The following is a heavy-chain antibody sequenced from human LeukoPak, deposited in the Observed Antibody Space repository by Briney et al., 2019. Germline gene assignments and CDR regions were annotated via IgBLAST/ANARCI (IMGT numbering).Heavy chain of an antibody. V-gene: IGHV4-34*01. CDR1: GGSFGGYY. J-gene: IGHJ4*02. CDR3: ARGRAPDY. Sequence: SETLSLTCAVYGGSFGGYYWSWIRQPPGKGLEWIGEINHSGSTNYNPSLKSRVTISVDTSKNQFSLKLSSVTAADTAVYYCARGRAPDYWGQGTLVTVSS. CDR2: INHSGST.